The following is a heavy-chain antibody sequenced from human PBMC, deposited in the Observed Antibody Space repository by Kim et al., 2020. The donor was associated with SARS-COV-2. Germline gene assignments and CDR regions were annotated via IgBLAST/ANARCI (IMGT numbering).Heavy chain of an antibody. CDR3: AAGDNWNYEPGVSEFDY. Sequence: SVKVSCKASGGTFSSYAISWVRQAPGQGLEWMGRIIPILGIANYPQKFQGRVTITADKSTSTAYMELSSLRSEDTAVYYCAAGDNWNYEPGVSEFDYWGQGTLVTVSS. J-gene: IGHJ4*02. CDR2: IIPILGIA. V-gene: IGHV1-69*04. D-gene: IGHD1-7*01. CDR1: GGTFSSYA.